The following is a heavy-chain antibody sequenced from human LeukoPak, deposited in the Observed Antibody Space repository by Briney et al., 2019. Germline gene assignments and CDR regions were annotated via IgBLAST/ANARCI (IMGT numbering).Heavy chain of an antibody. CDR1: GFTFSSYS. CDR3: ARRAAGTSDYYYYYMDV. D-gene: IGHD6-13*01. Sequence: GGSLRLSCAASGFTFSSYSMNWVRQAPGKGLEWVSYISSSSSTIYYADSVKGRFTISRDNAKNSLYLQMNSLRAEDTAVYYCARRAAGTSDYYYYYMDVWGKGTTVTVSS. V-gene: IGHV3-48*01. CDR2: ISSSSSTI. J-gene: IGHJ6*03.